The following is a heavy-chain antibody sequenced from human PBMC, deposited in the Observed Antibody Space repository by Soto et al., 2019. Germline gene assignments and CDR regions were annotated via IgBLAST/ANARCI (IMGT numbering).Heavy chain of an antibody. J-gene: IGHJ6*02. CDR1: GGTFSSYA. CDR2: IIPIFGTA. Sequence: SVKVSCKASGGTFSSYAISWVRQAPGQGLEWMGGIIPIFGTANYAQKFQGRVTITADESTSTAYMELSSLRSEDTAVYYCASKERGSITIFGVVTTGVGMDVWGQGTTVTVSS. CDR3: ASKERGSITIFGVVTTGVGMDV. D-gene: IGHD3-3*01. V-gene: IGHV1-69*13.